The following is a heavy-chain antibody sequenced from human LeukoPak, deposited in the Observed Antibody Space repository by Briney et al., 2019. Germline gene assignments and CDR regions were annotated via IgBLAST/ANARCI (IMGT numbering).Heavy chain of an antibody. CDR2: MSGSGGKT. D-gene: IGHD3-3*01. J-gene: IGHJ6*02. CDR1: GFSVSTYA. V-gene: IGHV3-23*01. Sequence: GGSLRLSCAVSGFSVSTYAMIWVPQAPGKGLEGVASMSGSGGKTNYAESVKGRFTVSRDNSKNTLYLHMNSLRAEDPAVYYCGDLRFLEWLSRGGGMDVWGQGTTVIVSS. CDR3: GDLRFLEWLSRGGGMDV.